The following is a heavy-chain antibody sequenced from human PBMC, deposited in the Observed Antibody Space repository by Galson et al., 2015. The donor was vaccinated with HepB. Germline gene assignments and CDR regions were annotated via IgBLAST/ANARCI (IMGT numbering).Heavy chain of an antibody. Sequence: SLRLSCAASGFTFSDYRMNWVRQAPGKGLEWISYISRSSKVIHYADSVKGRFTISRDNAKNSLYLQMGSLRDGATAVYYCVRDGGGSYNWFDLWGQGTLVTVAS. V-gene: IGHV3-48*02. CDR2: ISRSSKVI. J-gene: IGHJ5*02. CDR1: GFTFSDYR. D-gene: IGHD2-15*01. CDR3: VRDGGGSYNWFDL.